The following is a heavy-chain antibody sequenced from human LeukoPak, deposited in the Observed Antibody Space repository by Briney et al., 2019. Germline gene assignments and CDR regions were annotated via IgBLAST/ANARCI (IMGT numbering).Heavy chain of an antibody. CDR3: AKDSAAAGFDY. V-gene: IGHV3-23*01. Sequence: GGSLRLSCAASGFTFSSYAMSWVRQAPGKGLEWVSTISGSGGSTYYADSVKGRFTISRDNSKNTLYLQMNSPRAEDTAVYYCAKDSAAAGFDYWGQGTLVTVSS. D-gene: IGHD6-13*01. J-gene: IGHJ4*02. CDR1: GFTFSSYA. CDR2: ISGSGGST.